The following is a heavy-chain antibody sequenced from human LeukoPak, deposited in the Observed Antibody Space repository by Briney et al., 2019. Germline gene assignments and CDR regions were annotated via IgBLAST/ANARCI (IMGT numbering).Heavy chain of an antibody. CDR3: AKEGYDSSGYYHWFDP. D-gene: IGHD3-22*01. Sequence: GGSLRLSCAASGFTFSSYAMSWVRQAPGKGLEWVSGISGSGGSTYYADSVKGWFTISRDNSKNTLYLQMNSLRAEDTAVYYCAKEGYDSSGYYHWFDPWGQGTLVTVSS. CDR1: GFTFSSYA. V-gene: IGHV3-23*01. J-gene: IGHJ5*02. CDR2: ISGSGGST.